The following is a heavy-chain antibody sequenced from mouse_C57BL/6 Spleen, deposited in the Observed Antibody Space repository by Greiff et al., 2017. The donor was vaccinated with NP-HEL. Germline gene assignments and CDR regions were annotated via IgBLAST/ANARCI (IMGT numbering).Heavy chain of an antibody. V-gene: IGHV5-9*01. J-gene: IGHJ3*01. CDR3: TRQGLTWFAY. CDR2: ISGGGGNT. CDR1: GFTFSTYT. Sequence: EVKLVESGGGLVKPGGSLKLSCAASGFTFSTYTMSWVRQPPEKRLEWVATISGGGGNTYYPDSVRGRFTISSDNAKNTLYLQMSSLRSEDTAFYYCTRQGLTWFAYWGQGTLVTVSA.